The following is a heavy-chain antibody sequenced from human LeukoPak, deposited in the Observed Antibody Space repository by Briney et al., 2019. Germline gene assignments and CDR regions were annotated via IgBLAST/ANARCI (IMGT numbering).Heavy chain of an antibody. CDR2: IKNKTNSYTT. D-gene: IGHD1-1*01. J-gene: IGHJ6*02. V-gene: IGHV3-72*01. CDR3: AKGQLVDSGMDV. Sequence: QPGGSLRLSCAASGFTFSDHNMDWVRQAPGKGLEWVGRIKNKTNSYTTRYAASVQGRFTISRDDLKNSLYLQMNSLRPEDTAIYYCAKGQLVDSGMDVWGQGTTVTVSS. CDR1: GFTFSDHN.